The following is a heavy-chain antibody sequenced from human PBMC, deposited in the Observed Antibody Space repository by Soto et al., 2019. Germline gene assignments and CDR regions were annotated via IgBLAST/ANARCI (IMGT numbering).Heavy chain of an antibody. CDR1: GYTFTSYD. D-gene: IGHD6-19*01. Sequence: QVQLVQSGAEVKKPGASVKVSCKTSGYTFTSYDIHWVRQATGQGPEWMGWMNPYSGHTVYAQKFQGRIIMTRNTSMSTAYMELSSLRSEDTAVYYCARTRFGAVAGTWGQGTLVTVSS. CDR2: MNPYSGHT. V-gene: IGHV1-8*01. J-gene: IGHJ5*02. CDR3: ARTRFGAVAGT.